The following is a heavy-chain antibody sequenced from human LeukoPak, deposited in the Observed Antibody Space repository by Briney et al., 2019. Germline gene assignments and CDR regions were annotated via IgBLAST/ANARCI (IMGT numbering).Heavy chain of an antibody. Sequence: SETLSLTCTVSGVSISSYYWSWIRQPPGKGLEWIGYIYYSGSTNYNPSLKSRVTISVDTSKNQFSLKLSSVTAADTAVYYCARDTNLPPYGMDVWGQGTTVTVSS. J-gene: IGHJ6*02. CDR3: ARDTNLPPYGMDV. CDR1: GVSISSYY. D-gene: IGHD1-1*01. V-gene: IGHV4-59*01. CDR2: IYYSGST.